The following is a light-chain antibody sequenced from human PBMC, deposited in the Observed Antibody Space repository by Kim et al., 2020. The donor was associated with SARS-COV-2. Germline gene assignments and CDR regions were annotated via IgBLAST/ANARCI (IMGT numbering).Light chain of an antibody. CDR1: QDISNY. V-gene: IGKV1-17*03. J-gene: IGKJ1*01. CDR2: AAA. CDR3: LQHKSYPPT. Sequence: ESVGDRVTITCRASQDISNYLVWFQQKPGEVPKRLIFAAATLQSGVPSRFRGSASGTEFTLTISSLQPEDFATYYCLQHKSYPPTFGQGTKVDIK.